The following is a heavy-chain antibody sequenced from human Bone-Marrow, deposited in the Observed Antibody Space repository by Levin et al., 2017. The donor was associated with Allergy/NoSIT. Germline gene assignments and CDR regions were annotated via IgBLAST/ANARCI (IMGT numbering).Heavy chain of an antibody. Sequence: LSLTCAASGFTFSDPYMDWVRQAPGKGLEWVGRIKNKGYSYTTEYAASVKGRFTISRDDSQNSLYLQMNSLRTEDTAVYYCTRGPGYTSGYYFDSWGQGILVTVSS. CDR1: GFTFSDPY. V-gene: IGHV3-72*01. D-gene: IGHD6-19*01. CDR3: TRGPGYTSGYYFDS. J-gene: IGHJ4*02. CDR2: IKNKGYSYTT.